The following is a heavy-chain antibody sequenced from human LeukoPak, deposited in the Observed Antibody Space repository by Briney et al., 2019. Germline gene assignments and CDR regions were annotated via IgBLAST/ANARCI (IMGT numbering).Heavy chain of an antibody. CDR2: IIPILGIA. CDR1: GGTFSSYA. Sequence: SVKVPCKASGGTFSSYAISWVRQAPGQGLEWMGRIIPILGIANYALKFQGSVTITADKSTSTAYMELSSLRSEDTAVYYCARDNRRITIFGVVGSWFDPWGQGTLVTVSS. J-gene: IGHJ5*02. V-gene: IGHV1-69*04. D-gene: IGHD3-3*01. CDR3: ARDNRRITIFGVVGSWFDP.